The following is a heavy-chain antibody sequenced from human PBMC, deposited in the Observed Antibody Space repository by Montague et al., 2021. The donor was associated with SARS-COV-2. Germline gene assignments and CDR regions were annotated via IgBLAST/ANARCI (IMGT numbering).Heavy chain of an antibody. V-gene: IGHV4-39*07. CDR1: GGSIITSNYY. Sequence: SESLSLTCTVSGGSIITSNYYWGWLRQPPGKGLEWIGSGDYSGSTSYNPSLTSRVTISVDTSKNQFSLKLSSVTAADTAVYYCARVHFVSSGWYPDAFDIWGQGTMVTVSS. D-gene: IGHD6-19*01. CDR3: ARVHFVSSGWYPDAFDI. CDR2: GDYSGST. J-gene: IGHJ3*02.